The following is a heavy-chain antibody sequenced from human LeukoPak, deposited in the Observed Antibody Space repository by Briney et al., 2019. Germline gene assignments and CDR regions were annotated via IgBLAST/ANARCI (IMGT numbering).Heavy chain of an antibody. CDR3: ARHEACSGGSCYSEHYYYGMDV. V-gene: IGHV5-51*01. J-gene: IGHJ6*04. D-gene: IGHD2-15*01. Sequence: GESLKISCKGSGYSFTSYWIGWVRQMPGKGLEWMGIIYPGDSDTRYSPSFQGQVTISADESISTAYLQWGSLKASDTAMYYCARHEACSGGSCYSEHYYYGMDVWGKGTTVTVSS. CDR2: IYPGDSDT. CDR1: GYSFTSYW.